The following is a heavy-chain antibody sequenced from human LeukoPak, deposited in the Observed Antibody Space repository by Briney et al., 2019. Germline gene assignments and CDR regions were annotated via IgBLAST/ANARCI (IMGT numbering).Heavy chain of an antibody. V-gene: IGHV3-23*01. D-gene: IGHD1-26*01. Sequence: GGSLRLSCAASGFTFSNYAMSWVRQAPGKGLEWVSGMSGSGGSTYYADSVKGRSTTSRDNSKHTLYLQMNSLRAEDTAVYYCAKDLRPIVGATTFAYWGQGTLVTVSS. CDR2: MSGSGGST. CDR1: GFTFSNYA. CDR3: AKDLRPIVGATTFAY. J-gene: IGHJ4*02.